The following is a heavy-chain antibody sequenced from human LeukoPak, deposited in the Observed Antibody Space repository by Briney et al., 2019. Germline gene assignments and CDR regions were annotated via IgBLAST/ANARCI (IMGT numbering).Heavy chain of an antibody. D-gene: IGHD4-11*01. Sequence: TGGSLRLSCAASGFTFSSYGMHWVRQAPGKGLEWVAVIWYDGSNKYYADSVKGRFTISRDNSKNTLYLQMNSLRAEDTAVYYCAKGTVTHYYMDVWGKGTTVTVSS. V-gene: IGHV3-33*06. J-gene: IGHJ6*03. CDR3: AKGTVTHYYMDV. CDR1: GFTFSSYG. CDR2: IWYDGSNK.